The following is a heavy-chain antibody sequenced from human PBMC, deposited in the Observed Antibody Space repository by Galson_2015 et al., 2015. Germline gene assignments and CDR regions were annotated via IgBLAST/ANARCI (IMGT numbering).Heavy chain of an antibody. CDR2: IDPSDSYT. J-gene: IGHJ3*02. D-gene: IGHD3-22*01. Sequence: QSGAEVKKPGESLRISCKGSGYSFTSYWISWVRQMPGKGLEWMGRIDPSDSYTNYSPSFQGHVTISADKSISTAYLQWSSLKASDTAMYCCARQGYYDSSGYAHAFDIWGQGTMVTVSS. V-gene: IGHV5-10-1*01. CDR3: ARQGYYDSSGYAHAFDI. CDR1: GYSFTSYW.